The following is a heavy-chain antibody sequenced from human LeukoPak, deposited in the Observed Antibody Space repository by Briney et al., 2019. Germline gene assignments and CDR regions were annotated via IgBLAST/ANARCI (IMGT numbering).Heavy chain of an antibody. CDR2: ISWNSGSI. V-gene: IGHV3-9*03. Sequence: GGSLRLSCAASGFTFDDYAMHWARQAPGKGLEWVSGISWNSGSIGYADSVKGRFTISRDNAKNSLYLQMNSLRAEDMALYYCAKDISFRRSDAFDIWDQGTMVTVSS. J-gene: IGHJ3*02. CDR1: GFTFDDYA. CDR3: AKDISFRRSDAFDI.